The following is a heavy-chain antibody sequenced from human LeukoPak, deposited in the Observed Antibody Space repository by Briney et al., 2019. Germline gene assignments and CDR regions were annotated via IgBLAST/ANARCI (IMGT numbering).Heavy chain of an antibody. CDR3: TTTGGRDGDF. Sequence: GGSLRLSCAASGYTFTDYYMTWLRQAPGKGPEWLSLIDPSGNNAYYADSVKGRFTISRDNAKNSLYLQMNGQRVEDTAVYYCTTTGGRDGDFWGQGTLVTVSS. J-gene: IGHJ4*02. CDR2: IDPSGNNA. V-gene: IGHV3-11*01. D-gene: IGHD5-24*01. CDR1: GYTFTDYY.